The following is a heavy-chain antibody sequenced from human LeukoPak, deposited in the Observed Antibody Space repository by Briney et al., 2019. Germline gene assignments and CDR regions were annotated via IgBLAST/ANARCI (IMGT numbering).Heavy chain of an antibody. CDR3: AKVTTGYYYYFDS. V-gene: IGHV3-23*01. CDR2: LGYSGTNA. CDR1: GFIFDDYA. J-gene: IGHJ4*02. Sequence: TGGSLRLSCVASGFIFDDYAMSWVRQAPGKGLEWVSGLGYSGTNAYYADSVKGRFTISRDNSQNTLYLQMTSLRAEDTAIYYCAKVTTGYYYYFDSWGQGTLVTVSS. D-gene: IGHD3-9*01.